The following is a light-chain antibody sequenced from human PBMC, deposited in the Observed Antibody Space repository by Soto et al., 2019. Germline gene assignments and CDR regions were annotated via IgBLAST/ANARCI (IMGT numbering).Light chain of an antibody. J-gene: IGLJ3*02. CDR3: AAWDDSLSGWV. CDR1: RSNVETNY. CDR2: RNN. Sequence: QSVLTQPPSASGTPGQTVTISCSGSRSNVETNYVYWYQQLPGTAPKLLIYRNNQRPSWVPDRFSASESGPSASLAISGRRSEDEADYYCAAWDDSLSGWVFVGGTKLTVL. V-gene: IGLV1-47*01.